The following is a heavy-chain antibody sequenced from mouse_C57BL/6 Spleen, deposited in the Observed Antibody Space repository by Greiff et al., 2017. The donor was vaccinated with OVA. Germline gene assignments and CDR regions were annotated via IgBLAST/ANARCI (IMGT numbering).Heavy chain of an antibody. CDR3: ARFDYDVYFDV. CDR1: GYTFTSYW. CDR2: INPSSGYT. V-gene: IGHV1-7*01. D-gene: IGHD2-4*01. J-gene: IGHJ1*03. Sequence: QVQLKQSGAELAKPGASVKLSCKASGYTFTSYWMHWVKQRPGQGLEWIGYINPSSGYTKYNQKFKDKATLTADKSSSTAYMQLSSLTYEDSAVYYCARFDYDVYFDVWGTGTTVTVSS.